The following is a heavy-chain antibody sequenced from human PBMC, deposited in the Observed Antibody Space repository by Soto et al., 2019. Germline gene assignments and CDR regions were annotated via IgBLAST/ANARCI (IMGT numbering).Heavy chain of an antibody. CDR1: GFTFSSFA. D-gene: IGHD3-10*01. CDR2: ISGSAGST. V-gene: IGHV3-23*01. J-gene: IGHJ4*02. Sequence: PGGSLRLSCAASGFTFSSFAMSWVRQAPGKGLEWVSTISGSAGSTYFADSVKGRFTISRDNSKNTLYLQMSSLRAEDTALYYCAKAAADTITAFDSWGQGTLVTVSS. CDR3: AKAAADTITAFDS.